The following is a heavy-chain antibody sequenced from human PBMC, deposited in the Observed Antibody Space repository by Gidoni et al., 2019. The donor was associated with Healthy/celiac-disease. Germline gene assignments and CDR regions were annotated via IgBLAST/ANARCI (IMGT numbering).Heavy chain of an antibody. V-gene: IGHV3-15*01. CDR3: SYYYDSSGYYPNWFDP. Sequence: EVQLVESGGGLVKPGGSLRLSCAASGFTFSNAWMSWVRQAPGKGPEWVGRIKSKTDGGTTDYAAPVKGRFTISRDDSKNTLYLQMNSLKTEDTAVYYCSYYYDSSGYYPNWFDPWGQGTLVTVSS. CDR2: IKSKTDGGTT. D-gene: IGHD3-22*01. CDR1: GFTFSNAW. J-gene: IGHJ5*02.